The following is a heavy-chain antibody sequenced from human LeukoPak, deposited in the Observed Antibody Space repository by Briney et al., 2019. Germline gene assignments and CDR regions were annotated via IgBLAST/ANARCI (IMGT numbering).Heavy chain of an antibody. CDR1: GYTFTGYY. V-gene: IGHV1-2*02. J-gene: IGHJ4*02. Sequence: GASVKVSCKASGYTFTGYYMHWVRQAPGQGLEWMGWINPNSGGTNYAQKFQGRVTMTRDTSISTAYMELSRLRSDDTAVYYCARDGGYYDSSGYYSFDYWGQGTLVTVSS. CDR3: ARDGGYYDSSGYYSFDY. D-gene: IGHD3-22*01. CDR2: INPNSGGT.